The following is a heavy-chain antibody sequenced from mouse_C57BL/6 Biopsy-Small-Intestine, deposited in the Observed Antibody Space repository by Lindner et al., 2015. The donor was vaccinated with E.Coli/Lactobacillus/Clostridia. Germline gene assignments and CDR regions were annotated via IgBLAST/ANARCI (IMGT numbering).Heavy chain of an antibody. CDR2: INPSSGYT. D-gene: IGHD2-1*01. CDR3: ARSGGGNYPYYFDY. CDR1: GYAFSSSW. J-gene: IGHJ2*01. Sequence: VQLQESGPELVKPGASVKISCKASGYAFSSSWMNWVKQRPGQGLEWIGYINPSSGYTKYNQKFKDKATLTADKSSSTAYVQLSSLTSEDSAVYYCARSGGGNYPYYFDYWGQGTTLTVSS. V-gene: IGHV1S26*01.